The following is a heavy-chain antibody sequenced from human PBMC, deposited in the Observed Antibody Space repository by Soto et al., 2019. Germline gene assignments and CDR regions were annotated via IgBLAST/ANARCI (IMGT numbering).Heavy chain of an antibody. CDR3: AKVGGGLWFGELSY. CDR2: ISGSGGST. D-gene: IGHD3-10*01. CDR1: GFTFSSYA. J-gene: IGHJ4*02. V-gene: IGHV3-23*01. Sequence: GGSLRLSCAASGFTFSSYAMSWVRQAPGKGLEWVSAISGSGGSTYYEDSVKGRFTISRDNSENKLYLQMNSLRAEDTAVYYCAKVGGGLWFGELSYWGQGTLVTVSS.